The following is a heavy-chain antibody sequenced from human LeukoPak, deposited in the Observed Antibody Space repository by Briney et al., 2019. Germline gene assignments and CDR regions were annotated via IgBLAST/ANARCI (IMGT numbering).Heavy chain of an antibody. V-gene: IGHV3-30*03. CDR3: ATDFGVSMARGGKE. J-gene: IGHJ4*02. Sequence: GGSLRLSCAASGFTFSNYGLHWVRQAPDKGLEWVAFISYDGSNKYYADSVKGRFTISRDNSKNTLYLQMNSLRAEDTAVYYCATDFGVSMARGGKEWGQGTLVTVSS. CDR1: GFTFSNYG. D-gene: IGHD3-10*01. CDR2: ISYDGSNK.